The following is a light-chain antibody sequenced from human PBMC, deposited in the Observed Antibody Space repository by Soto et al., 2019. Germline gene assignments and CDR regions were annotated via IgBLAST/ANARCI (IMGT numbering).Light chain of an antibody. CDR3: QQSGSSVT. CDR2: DAS. V-gene: IGKV3-20*01. Sequence: IVLTQSPGTLSLSPGERATLSCRASQSVSSSYLAWYQQKPGQAPRLLIYDASTRATGIPDRFSGSGSGTDFTLTISRLEPEDFAVYYCQQSGSSVTFGQGTRLEIK. J-gene: IGKJ5*01. CDR1: QSVSSSY.